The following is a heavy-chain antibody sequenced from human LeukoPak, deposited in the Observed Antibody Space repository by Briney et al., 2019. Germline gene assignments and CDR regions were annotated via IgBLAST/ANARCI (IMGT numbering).Heavy chain of an antibody. V-gene: IGHV3-15*01. CDR3: TRDIYYYASESHLGGAPQD. CDR1: GFTFTYAW. D-gene: IGHD3-10*01. Sequence: GGSLRLSCAASGFTFTYAWMSWVRQAPGKGLEWVGRAKTKTDGGTRDYAAPVKGRFIISRDDSKNTLYLQMNSLKTEDTAVYYCTRDIYYYASESHLGGAPQDWGQGTLVTVSS. J-gene: IGHJ4*02. CDR2: AKTKTDGGTR.